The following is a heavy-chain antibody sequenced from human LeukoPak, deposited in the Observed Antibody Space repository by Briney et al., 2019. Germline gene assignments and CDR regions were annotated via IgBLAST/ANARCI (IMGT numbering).Heavy chain of an antibody. V-gene: IGHV3-21*01. J-gene: IGHJ4*02. CDR1: GFTFSSYN. Sequence: PGGSLRLSCAASGFTFSSYNMNWVRQAPGKGLEWVSSISSSSDYIYYADSVKGRFTISRDNAKNSLYLQMKSLRAEDTAVYYCARDRSNSWSKDYWGQGTLVTVSS. D-gene: IGHD6-13*01. CDR3: ARDRSNSWSKDY. CDR2: ISSSSDYI.